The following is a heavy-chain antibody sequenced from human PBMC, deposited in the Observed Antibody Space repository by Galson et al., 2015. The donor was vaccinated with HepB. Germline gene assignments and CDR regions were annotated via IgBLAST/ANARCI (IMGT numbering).Heavy chain of an antibody. CDR2: ISGSGGST. J-gene: IGHJ4*02. D-gene: IGHD3-22*01. Sequence: SLRLSCAASGFTFSSYAMSWVRQAPGKGLEWVSAISGSGGSTYYADSVKGRFTISRDNSKNTLYLQMNSLRAEDTAVYYCAKGKEWLLLRAPDYWGQGTLVTVSS. CDR1: GFTFSSYA. V-gene: IGHV3-23*01. CDR3: AKGKEWLLLRAPDY.